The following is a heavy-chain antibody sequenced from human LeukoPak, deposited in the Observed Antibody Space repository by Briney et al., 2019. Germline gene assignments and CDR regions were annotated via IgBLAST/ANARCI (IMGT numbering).Heavy chain of an antibody. CDR1: GFTFSSYG. D-gene: IGHD3-22*01. V-gene: IGHV3-30*18. CDR3: AKPNQWAYYDSSGYYDAFDI. Sequence: GGSLRLSCAASGFTFSSYGMHWVRQAPGKGLEWVAVISYDGSNKYYADSVKGRFTISRDNSKNTLYLQMNSLRAEDTAVYYCAKPNQWAYYDSSGYYDAFDIWGQGTMVTVSS. J-gene: IGHJ3*02. CDR2: ISYDGSNK.